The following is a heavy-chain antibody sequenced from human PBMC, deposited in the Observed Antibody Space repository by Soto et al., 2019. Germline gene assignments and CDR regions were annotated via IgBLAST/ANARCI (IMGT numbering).Heavy chain of an antibody. CDR1: GFTFSSYA. Sequence: AGGSLRLSCAASGFTFSSYAMSWVRQAPGKGLEWVSAISGSGGSTYYADSVKGRFTISRDNSKNTLYLQMNSLRAEDTAVYYCKAARYYYYGMDVWGQGTTVTVSS. D-gene: IGHD2-15*01. CDR2: ISGSGGST. J-gene: IGHJ6*02. CDR3: KAARYYYYGMDV. V-gene: IGHV3-23*01.